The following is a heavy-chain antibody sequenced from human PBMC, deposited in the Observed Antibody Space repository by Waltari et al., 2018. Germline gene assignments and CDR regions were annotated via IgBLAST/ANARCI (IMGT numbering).Heavy chain of an antibody. CDR1: GFTFSTYV. D-gene: IGHD7-27*01. CDR2: ISDGGGII. J-gene: IGHJ4*02. Sequence: EVQLLESGGGLVQPGGSLRLSCAASGFTFSTYVMNWVRQAPGTCLVGVSSISDGGGIINYAYSGKGRFTISRDNSKNTVYLQMKSLRAEDTAVYYCARGSGVDYWGQGTLVTISS. CDR3: ARGSGVDY. V-gene: IGHV3-23*01.